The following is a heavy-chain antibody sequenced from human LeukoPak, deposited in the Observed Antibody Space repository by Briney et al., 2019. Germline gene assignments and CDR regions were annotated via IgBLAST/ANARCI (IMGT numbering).Heavy chain of an antibody. CDR2: IAYTGST. J-gene: IGHJ3*02. Sequence: PSETLSLTCTVSGASMTSHYWSRVRQPPGKGLEWIGYIAYTGSTNYNPSLKSRVTMSVDTSKKQFSLKVTSVTAADTAIYYCARDQISINALDIWGQGTMVTVSS. CDR1: GASMTSHY. CDR3: ARDQISINALDI. D-gene: IGHD2-2*01. V-gene: IGHV4-59*11.